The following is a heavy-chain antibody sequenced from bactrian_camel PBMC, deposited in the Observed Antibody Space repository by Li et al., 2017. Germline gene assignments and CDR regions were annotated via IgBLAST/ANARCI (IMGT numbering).Heavy chain of an antibody. D-gene: IGHD1*01. V-gene: IGHV3S40*01. J-gene: IGHJ5*01. Sequence: DVQLVESGGGSVQAGGSLRLSCAGSRYTYSARCMGWFRHAPGKEREGVAAIYSGDGSAIYTDSAKGRFTISQDTASKTVVLQMNSLKPEDTAMYRCAYSWNVSARTALETIIRPDEFGYWG. CDR3: AYSWNVSARTALETIIRPDEFGY. CDR1: RYTYSARC. CDR2: IYSGDGSA.